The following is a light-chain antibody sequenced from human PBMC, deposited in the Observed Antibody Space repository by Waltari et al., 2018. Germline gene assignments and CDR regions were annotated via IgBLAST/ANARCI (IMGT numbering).Light chain of an antibody. J-gene: IGKJ5*01. CDR3: QQGNDYPFT. Sequence: IQLTQSPSSLSASVGDRVTITCRASQGISSYLAWYQQKPGRAPKLLIYAASTLQSGVPSRFSGSGSGIDFTLTINSLQPEDFATYYCQQGNDYPFTFGQGTRLEI. CDR2: AAS. CDR1: QGISSY. V-gene: IGKV1-9*01.